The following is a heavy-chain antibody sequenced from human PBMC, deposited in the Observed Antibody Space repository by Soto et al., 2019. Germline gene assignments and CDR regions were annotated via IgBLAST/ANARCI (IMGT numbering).Heavy chain of an antibody. D-gene: IGHD5-18*01. Sequence: QAQLVQSGAEVKKPGASVKVSCKASGYTFYSHSNSWVRQAPGQGLEWMGRISADNGNTKYAQKFRGRVTMATDTSTSTVYMELRNLRSDDTAVYYCARCIQQDYYYGMDVWGQGTTVTVSS. V-gene: IGHV1-18*01. CDR2: ISADNGNT. CDR1: GYTFYSHS. J-gene: IGHJ6*02. CDR3: ARCIQQDYYYGMDV.